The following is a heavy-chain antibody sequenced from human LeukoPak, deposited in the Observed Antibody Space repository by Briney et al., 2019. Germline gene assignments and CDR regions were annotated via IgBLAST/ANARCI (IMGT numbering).Heavy chain of an antibody. D-gene: IGHD6-19*01. Sequence: GGSLRLSCAASGFTFSSYGMHWVRQAPGKGLEWVAVISYDGSNKYYADSVKGRFTVSRDNSRLYLQMNSLRSEDTAVYYCAKDGNRWLEPLASWGQGTLVTVSS. V-gene: IGHV3-30*18. J-gene: IGHJ5*02. CDR2: ISYDGSNK. CDR1: GFTFSSYG. CDR3: AKDGNRWLEPLAS.